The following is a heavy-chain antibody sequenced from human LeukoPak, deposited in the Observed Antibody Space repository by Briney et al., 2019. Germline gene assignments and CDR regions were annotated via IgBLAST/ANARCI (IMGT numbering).Heavy chain of an antibody. V-gene: IGHV3-23*01. D-gene: IGHD2-2*01. CDR3: AKSFRSTSLDY. CDR1: GFTFRSYG. CDR2: ISGSGDST. Sequence: GGFLRLSCAASGFTFRSYGMTWVRQAPGKGLEWVSAISGSGDSTYYADSVKGRFTISRDNSRNTLYLQMNSLRAGDTAVYYCAKSFRSTSLDYWGQGTLVTVSS. J-gene: IGHJ4*02.